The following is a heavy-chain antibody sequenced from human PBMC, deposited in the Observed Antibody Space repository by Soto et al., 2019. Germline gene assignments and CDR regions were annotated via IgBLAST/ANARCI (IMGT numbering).Heavy chain of an antibody. Sequence: SETLSLTCSVSGDSISTVDYFWAWIRQPPGQALEYIGYIYKSATTYYNPSFESRVAISLDTSKSQFSLNVTSVTAADTAVYFCARGRYCLTGRCFPNWLDSWGQGTLVTVSS. CDR1: GDSISTVDYF. CDR2: IYKSATT. D-gene: IGHD2-15*01. V-gene: IGHV4-30-4*01. J-gene: IGHJ5*01. CDR3: ARGRYCLTGRCFPNWLDS.